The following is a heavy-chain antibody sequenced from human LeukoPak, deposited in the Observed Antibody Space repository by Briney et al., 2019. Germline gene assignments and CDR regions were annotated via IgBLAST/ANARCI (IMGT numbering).Heavy chain of an antibody. CDR3: TTAISAIYGDYFPGLVY. CDR1: GFTFSNAW. V-gene: IGHV3-15*01. J-gene: IGHJ4*02. D-gene: IGHD4-17*01. Sequence: PGGSLRLSCAASGFTFSNAWMSWVRQAPGKGLEWVGRIKSKTDGGTTDYAAPVKGRFTISRDDSKNTLYLQMNSLKTEDTAVYYCTTAISAIYGDYFPGLVYWGQGTLVTVSS. CDR2: IKSKTDGGTT.